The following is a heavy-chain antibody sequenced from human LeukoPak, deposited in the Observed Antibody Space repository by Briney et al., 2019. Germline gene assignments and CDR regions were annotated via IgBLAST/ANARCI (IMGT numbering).Heavy chain of an antibody. Sequence: SETLSLTCTVSGGSISSYYWSWIRQPPGKGLEWIGYIYYSGSTNYNPSLKSRATISVDTSKNQFSLKLSSVTAADTAVYYCARDSCSSTSCRNWFDPWGQGTLVTVSS. D-gene: IGHD2-2*01. CDR1: GGSISSYY. CDR2: IYYSGST. V-gene: IGHV4-59*01. CDR3: ARDSCSSTSCRNWFDP. J-gene: IGHJ5*02.